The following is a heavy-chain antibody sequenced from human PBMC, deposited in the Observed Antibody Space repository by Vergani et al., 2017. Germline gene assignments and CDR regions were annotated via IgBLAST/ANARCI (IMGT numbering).Heavy chain of an antibody. J-gene: IGHJ6*03. V-gene: IGHV3-33*01. CDR2: IWYDGSNK. CDR1: GFTFSSYG. Sequence: QVQLVESGGGVVQPGRSLRLSCAASGFTFSSYGMHWVRQAPGKGLEWVAVIWYDGSNKYYADSVKGRFTVSRDNSKNTLYLQMNSLRPEDTAVYYCASKEAAAGSPYYYHYMDVWGIGTTVTVSS. D-gene: IGHD6-13*01. CDR3: ASKEAAAGSPYYYHYMDV.